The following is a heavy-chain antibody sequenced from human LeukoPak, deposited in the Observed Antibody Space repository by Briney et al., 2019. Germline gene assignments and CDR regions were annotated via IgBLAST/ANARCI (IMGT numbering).Heavy chain of an antibody. V-gene: IGHV4-59*01. CDR3: ARSPSGYRFDS. J-gene: IGHJ4*02. Sequence: SETLFLTCTVSGGSINTYYWSWIRQPPGKGLEWIGYIYNSGSINYNPSLKSRVTISSDTSKTQFTLKLTSVTAADTAVYFCARSPSGYRFDSWGQGTLVTVSS. CDR1: GGSINTYY. CDR2: IYNSGSI. D-gene: IGHD3-22*01.